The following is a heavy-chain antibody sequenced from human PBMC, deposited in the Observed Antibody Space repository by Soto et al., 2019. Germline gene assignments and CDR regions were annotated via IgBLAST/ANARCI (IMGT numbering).Heavy chain of an antibody. Sequence: SETLSLTCTVSGGSISSYYWSWIRQPPGKGLEWIGYIYYTGTTNYNPSLKSRVTISVDTSKNQFSLKLSSVTAADTAVYYCARLYGLDAFDIWGQGTMVTVSS. CDR2: IYYTGTT. CDR3: ARLYGLDAFDI. J-gene: IGHJ3*02. V-gene: IGHV4-59*08. D-gene: IGHD3-16*02. CDR1: GGSISSYY.